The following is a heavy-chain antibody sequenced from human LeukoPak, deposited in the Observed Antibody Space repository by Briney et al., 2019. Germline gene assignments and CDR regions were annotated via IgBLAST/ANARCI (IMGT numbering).Heavy chain of an antibody. CDR3: ARAEVWGSHYWFDP. CDR2: ISVYNGNT. CDR1: GYTFTTYD. J-gene: IGHJ5*02. V-gene: IGHV1-18*01. Sequence: ASVKVSCKASGYTFTTYDISWVRQAPGQGLEWMGWISVYNGNTNYAQNLQGRVTMTTDTSTGTAYMELRSLRSDDTAVYYCARAEVWGSHYWFDPWGQGTLVTVSS. D-gene: IGHD3-16*01.